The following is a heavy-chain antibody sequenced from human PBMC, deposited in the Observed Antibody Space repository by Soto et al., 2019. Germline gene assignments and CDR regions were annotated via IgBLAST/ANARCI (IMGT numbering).Heavy chain of an antibody. Sequence: SETLSLTCTVSGGSISSGGYYWSWIRQHPGKGLEWIGYIYYSGSTYYNPSLKSRVTISVDTSKNQFSLKLSSVTAADTAVYCCARLTYYYDSSGYYHNWFDPWGQGTLVTVSS. V-gene: IGHV4-31*03. D-gene: IGHD3-22*01. CDR3: ARLTYYYDSSGYYHNWFDP. CDR1: GGSISSGGYY. CDR2: IYYSGST. J-gene: IGHJ5*02.